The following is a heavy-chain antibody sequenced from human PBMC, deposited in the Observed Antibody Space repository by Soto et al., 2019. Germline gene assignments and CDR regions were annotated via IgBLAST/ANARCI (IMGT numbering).Heavy chain of an antibody. CDR2: IYHSGNT. Sequence: VQLRQSGPGLVKPSGTLSLTCAVSGGSISSSNWWTWVRQAPGKGLEWIGEIYHSGNTYYNPSLKGPVTITVDTSTNQCSLKLNSVTAADTAVYYCATLPPRVVASLLPIPTWGQGTLVTVSS. CDR3: ATLPPRVVASLLPIPT. CDR1: GGSISSSNW. V-gene: IGHV4-4*02. J-gene: IGHJ5*02. D-gene: IGHD1-26*01.